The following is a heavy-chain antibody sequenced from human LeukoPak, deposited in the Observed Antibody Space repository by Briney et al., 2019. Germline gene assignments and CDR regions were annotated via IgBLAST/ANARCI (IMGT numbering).Heavy chain of an antibody. D-gene: IGHD3-22*01. CDR1: GFTVSSNY. CDR2: IYSGGST. V-gene: IGHV3-53*01. Sequence: GGSLRLSCAASGFTVSSNYMSWVRQAPGKGLEWVSVIYSGGSTYYADSAKGRFTISRDNSKNTLYLQMNSLRAEDTAVYYCARTSAGGPQARYYYDTGYFDYWGQGTLVTVSS. CDR3: ARTSAGGPQARYYYDTGYFDY. J-gene: IGHJ4*02.